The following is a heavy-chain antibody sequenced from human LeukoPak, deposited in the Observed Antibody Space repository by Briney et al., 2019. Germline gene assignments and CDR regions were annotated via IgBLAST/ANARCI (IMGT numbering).Heavy chain of an antibody. J-gene: IGHJ1*01. D-gene: IGHD3-22*01. CDR2: ISSSGSTI. Sequence: GGSLRLSCAASGFTFSNYEMNWVRQAPGKGLEWVSYISSSGSTIHYADSVKGRFTISRDNAKNSLYLQMNSLRAEDTAVYYCARAPYYYDSSGYFQHWGQGTLVTVSS. CDR1: GFTFSNYE. CDR3: ARAPYYYDSSGYFQH. V-gene: IGHV3-48*03.